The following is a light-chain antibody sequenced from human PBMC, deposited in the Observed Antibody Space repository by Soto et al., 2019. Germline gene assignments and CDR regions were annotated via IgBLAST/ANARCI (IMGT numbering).Light chain of an antibody. Sequence: IPMTQSPSTLSASVGDRVTITCRASQSISNWLAWYQQKPGKAPKLLIYDASSLETGVPSRFSGSGSGTEFTLTISSLQPDDFATYYCQQYNSYSWTFGQGTKVEIK. CDR3: QQYNSYSWT. V-gene: IGKV1-5*01. CDR1: QSISNW. CDR2: DAS. J-gene: IGKJ1*01.